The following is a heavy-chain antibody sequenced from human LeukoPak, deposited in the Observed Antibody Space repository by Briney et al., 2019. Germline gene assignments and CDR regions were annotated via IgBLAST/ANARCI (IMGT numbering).Heavy chain of an antibody. D-gene: IGHD6-6*01. Sequence: SVKVSCKASGGTFSSYAISWVRQAPGQGLEWMGGIIPIFGTANYAQKFQGRVTITADESTSTAYMELSSLRSEDTAVYYCARVRSRYSSSSVLDYYYYMDVWGKGTTVTVSS. J-gene: IGHJ6*03. CDR2: IIPIFGTA. CDR3: ARVRSRYSSSSVLDYYYYMDV. CDR1: GGTFSSYA. V-gene: IGHV1-69*13.